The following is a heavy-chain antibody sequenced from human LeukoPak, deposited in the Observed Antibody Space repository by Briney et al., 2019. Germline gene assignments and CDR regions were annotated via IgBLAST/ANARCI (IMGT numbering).Heavy chain of an antibody. V-gene: IGHV1-69*13. J-gene: IGHJ3*02. Sequence: ASVKVSCKASGGTFSSYAISWVRQAPGQGVEWMGGIIPIFGTANYAQKFQGRVTITADESTSTAYMELSSLRSEDTAVYYCARDDWSEPFDIWGQGTMVTVSS. CDR2: IIPIFGTA. CDR3: ARDDWSEPFDI. CDR1: GGTFSSYA. D-gene: IGHD3-9*01.